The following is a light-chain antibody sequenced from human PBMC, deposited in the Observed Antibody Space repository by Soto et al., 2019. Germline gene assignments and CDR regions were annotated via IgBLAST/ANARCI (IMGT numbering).Light chain of an antibody. V-gene: IGLV7-46*01. CDR3: LRSDNGDRERV. Sequence: QAVVTQEPSLTVSPGGTVTLTCGSSTGAVTSGHYPYWFQQKPGQAPRTLIYDTSNKHSWTPARFSGSLLGGKAALTLSGAQPEDEAEYYCLRSDNGDRERVFGTGTKLTVL. J-gene: IGLJ1*01. CDR2: DTS. CDR1: TGAVTSGHY.